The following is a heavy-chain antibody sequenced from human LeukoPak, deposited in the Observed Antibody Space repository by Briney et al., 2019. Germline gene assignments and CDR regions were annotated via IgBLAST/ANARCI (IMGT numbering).Heavy chain of an antibody. J-gene: IGHJ4*02. CDR1: GYRFTSYW. V-gene: IGHV5-51*01. Sequence: GESLKISCKASGYRFTSYWIGWVRQVPGKGLEWIGFVSPGDTHTRYSPSYQGQVTISADKHISNAYLQWSSLEASDPAMNYCARHLDDSSSYYYRTMYYFDYWGQGTLVTVSS. CDR2: VSPGDTHT. D-gene: IGHD3-22*01. CDR3: ARHLDDSSSYYYRTMYYFDY.